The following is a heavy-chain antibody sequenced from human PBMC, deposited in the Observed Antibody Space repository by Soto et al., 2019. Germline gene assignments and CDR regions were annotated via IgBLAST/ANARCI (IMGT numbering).Heavy chain of an antibody. CDR3: ARLAAGDGNGAFDI. D-gene: IGHD4-17*01. CDR2: IYPGDSDT. J-gene: IGHJ3*02. Sequence: GESLKISCKGSGYRFTSYWIGWVRQMPGKGLEWMGIIYPGDSDTRYSPSFQGQVTISADKSTTTAYLQWSGLKASDTAMYYCARLAAGDGNGAFDIWGQGTMVTVSS. V-gene: IGHV5-51*01. CDR1: GYRFTSYW.